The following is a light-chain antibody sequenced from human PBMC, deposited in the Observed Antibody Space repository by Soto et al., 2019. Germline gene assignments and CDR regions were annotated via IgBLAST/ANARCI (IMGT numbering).Light chain of an antibody. CDR2: AAS. V-gene: IGKV1-27*01. Sequence: DIQMTQSPSSLSASVGDRVTITCRASQGISNYLAWYQQKAGKVPKLLIYAASTLQSGVPSRFSGSGSGTEFTLTISSLQPEDGAIYYCQKYNSAPPTFGQGTKVDIK. J-gene: IGKJ1*01. CDR1: QGISNY. CDR3: QKYNSAPPT.